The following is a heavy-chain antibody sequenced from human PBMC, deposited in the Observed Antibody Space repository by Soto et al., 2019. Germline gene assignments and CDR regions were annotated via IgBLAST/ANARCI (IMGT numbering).Heavy chain of an antibody. CDR2: ISYDGSNK. CDR3: AKDQESSTDY. Sequence: QVQLVESGGGVVQPGRSLRPSCAASGFTFSSYGMHWVRQAPGKGLEWVAVISYDGSNKYYADSVKGRFTISRDNSKNTLYLQMNSLRAEDTAVYYCAKDQESSTDYWGQGTLVTVSS. D-gene: IGHD6-13*01. CDR1: GFTFSSYG. J-gene: IGHJ4*02. V-gene: IGHV3-30*18.